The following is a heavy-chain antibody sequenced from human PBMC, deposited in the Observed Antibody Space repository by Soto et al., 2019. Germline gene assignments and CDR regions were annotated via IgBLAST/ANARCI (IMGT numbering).Heavy chain of an antibody. Sequence: QVQLVQSGAEMKKPGASVKVSCKASGYTFTSYDINWGRQAAGQGPEWMGSVTPRNGDTAFAQKYQGRVTVTSNTSMSTVYMELSNLRSDDTAVYYCARGGSYWARRHYFDSWGQGTLVTVSS. CDR1: GYTFTSYD. V-gene: IGHV1-8*02. J-gene: IGHJ4*02. CDR2: VTPRNGDT. CDR3: ARGGSYWARRHYFDS. D-gene: IGHD2-8*02.